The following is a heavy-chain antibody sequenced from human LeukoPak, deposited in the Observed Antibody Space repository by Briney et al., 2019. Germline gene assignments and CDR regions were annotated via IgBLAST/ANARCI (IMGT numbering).Heavy chain of an antibody. J-gene: IGHJ4*02. Sequence: SEPLTLTCTVSGGSITTSGHYWGWIRQPPGKGLVWIGSIDYRERTTYNPSLKSRVTISADTSRNQFSLKLSSVTATDTAVYYCANYVSGTMRDYWGQGTLVTVSS. CDR3: ANYVSGTMRDY. CDR2: IDYRERT. D-gene: IGHD3-16*01. V-gene: IGHV4-39*01. CDR1: GGSITTSGHY.